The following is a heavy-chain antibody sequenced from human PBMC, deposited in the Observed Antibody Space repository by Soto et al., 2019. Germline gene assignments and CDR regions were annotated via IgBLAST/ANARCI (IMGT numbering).Heavy chain of an antibody. CDR1: GFTFSSYC. V-gene: IGHV3-74*01. Sequence: PGGSLRLSCAASGFTFSSYCIHWVRQAPLKVLLLVSLINSCLTSTSYADSVKGRFTISRYNAKNTLYLQMNSLRVEDTAVYYFERDQVGASSWGQGTLVTVSS. CDR2: INSCLTST. CDR3: ERDQVGASS. J-gene: IGHJ4*02. D-gene: IGHD2-15*01.